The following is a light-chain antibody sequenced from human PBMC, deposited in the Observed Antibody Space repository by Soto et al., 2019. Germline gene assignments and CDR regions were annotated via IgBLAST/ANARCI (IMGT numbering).Light chain of an antibody. CDR3: QQRSYWPPLT. Sequence: EIVLNLSPATLSLSPGERATLSCRASQSVSSYLAWYQQKPGQAPRLLIYDASNRATGIPARFSGSGSGTDFTLTISSLEPEDFAVYYCQQRSYWPPLTFGGGTKVDI. J-gene: IGKJ4*01. V-gene: IGKV3-11*01. CDR2: DAS. CDR1: QSVSSY.